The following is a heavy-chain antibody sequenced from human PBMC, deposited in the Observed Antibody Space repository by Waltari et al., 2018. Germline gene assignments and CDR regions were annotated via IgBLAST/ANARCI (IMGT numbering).Heavy chain of an antibody. J-gene: IGHJ6*02. Sequence: EEQLLESGGDLAQPGGSLRLSCAASGFTFRNSAVNWVRQAKGKGLEWVSGISGVGSTYYAASVKGRFTISRDNSKNTAYLQMSSLRAEDTAVYFCAKGDFWTGSYTDAYAMDVWGQGTTVTVSS. V-gene: IGHV3-23*01. CDR3: AKGDFWTGSYTDAYAMDV. CDR2: ISGVGST. CDR1: GFTFRNSA. D-gene: IGHD3-3*01.